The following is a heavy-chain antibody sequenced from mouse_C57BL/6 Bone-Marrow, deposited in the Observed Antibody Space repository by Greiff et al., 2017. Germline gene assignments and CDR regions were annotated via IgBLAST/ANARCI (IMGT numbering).Heavy chain of an antibody. V-gene: IGHV1-76*01. D-gene: IGHD1-1*01. Sequence: VQLQQSGAELVRPGASVKLSCKASGYTFTDYYINWVKQRPGQGLEWIARIYPGSGNTYYNEKFKGKATLTAEKSSSTAYMQLSSLTSEDSAVYFCARGGYCSSGFAYWGQGTVVTVTA. CDR3: ARGGYCSSGFAY. CDR2: IYPGSGNT. CDR1: GYTFTDYY. J-gene: IGHJ3*01.